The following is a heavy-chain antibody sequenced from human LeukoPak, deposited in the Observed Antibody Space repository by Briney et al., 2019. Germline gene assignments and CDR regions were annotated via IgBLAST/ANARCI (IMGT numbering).Heavy chain of an antibody. CDR1: GFTFSSYA. J-gene: IGHJ6*03. CDR2: ISGSGGST. D-gene: IGHD3-16*01. V-gene: IGHV3-23*01. CDR3: ARAPLITYYMDV. Sequence: GGSLRLSCAASGFTFSSYAMSWVRQAPGKGLEWVSAISGSGGSTYYADSVKGRFTISRDNSKNTLYLQMNSLRAEDTAVYYCARAPLITYYMDVWGKGTTVTVSS.